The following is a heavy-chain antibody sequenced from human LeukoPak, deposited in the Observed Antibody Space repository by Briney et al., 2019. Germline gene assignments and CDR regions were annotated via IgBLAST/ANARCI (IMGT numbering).Heavy chain of an antibody. CDR2: IHSSGST. J-gene: IGHJ4*02. CDR3: AKSSGYYTY. Sequence: PSETLSLTCTVSGGSISGSYWSWIRQPPGKGLEWIASIHSSGSTNYNPSLKSRFTISVDTSKNQFSLKLSSVTAADTAFYYCAKSSGYYTYWGQGTLDTVSS. D-gene: IGHD3-22*01. CDR1: GGSISGSY. V-gene: IGHV4-59*01.